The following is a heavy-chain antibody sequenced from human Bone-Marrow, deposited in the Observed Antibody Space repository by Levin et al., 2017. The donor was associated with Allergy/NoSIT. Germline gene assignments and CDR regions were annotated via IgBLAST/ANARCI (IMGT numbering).Heavy chain of an antibody. V-gene: IGHV3-33*01. D-gene: IGHD4-17*01. Sequence: SCAVSGFIFSNHGMHWVRQAPGKGLEWVAVIWYNGNNKYYADSVKGRFTISRDTSTNTLYLQMSSLRAEDTGVYYCARDAVEYGDNPGILDIWGQGTMVTV. CDR3: ARDAVEYGDNPGILDI. CDR1: GFIFSNHG. CDR2: IWYNGNNK. J-gene: IGHJ3*02.